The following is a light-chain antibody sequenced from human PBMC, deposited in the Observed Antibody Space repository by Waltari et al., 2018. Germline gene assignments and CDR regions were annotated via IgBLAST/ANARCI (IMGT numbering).Light chain of an antibody. CDR2: YVS. Sequence: QSALTQPASVSRSPGQSLTISCTGNSSDVGGYNYVSWYQQHPGKAPKLMIYYVSKRPTGVSNRFSGSKSGNTASLTISGLQAEDEADYYCCSYAGSSTSYVVFGGGTKLTVL. CDR3: CSYAGSSTSYVV. J-gene: IGLJ2*01. CDR1: SSDVGGYNY. V-gene: IGLV2-23*02.